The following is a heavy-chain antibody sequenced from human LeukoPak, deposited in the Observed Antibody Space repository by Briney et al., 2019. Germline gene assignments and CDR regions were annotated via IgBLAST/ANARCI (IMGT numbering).Heavy chain of an antibody. CDR3: ARTPSDFGPFDY. V-gene: IGHV6-1*01. CDR1: GDSVSSNSAA. CDR2: TYCRSKWYN. J-gene: IGHJ4*02. D-gene: IGHD3-10*01. Sequence: SQTLSLTCAISGDSVSSNSAAWNWIRQSPSRGLEWLGRTYCRSKWYNDYAVSVESRITINPDTSKTQFSLQLNSVTPEDTAVYYCARTPSDFGPFDYWGQGTLVTVSS.